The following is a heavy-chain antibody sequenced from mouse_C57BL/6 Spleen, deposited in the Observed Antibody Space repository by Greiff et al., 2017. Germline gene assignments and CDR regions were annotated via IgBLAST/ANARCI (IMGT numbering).Heavy chain of an antibody. CDR3: ARNCLQYYGSSLYCFDY. D-gene: IGHD1-1*01. V-gene: IGHV2-2*01. Sequence: QVQLQQSGPGLVQPSQSLSITCTVSGFSLTSYGVHWVRQSPGKGLEWLGVIWSGGSTDYTAAFISRLSISKDNSKSQFIFKRNSLQADYTAIYYCARNCLQYYGSSLYCFDYWGQGTTLTVSS. J-gene: IGHJ2*01. CDR1: GFSLTSYG. CDR2: IWSGGST.